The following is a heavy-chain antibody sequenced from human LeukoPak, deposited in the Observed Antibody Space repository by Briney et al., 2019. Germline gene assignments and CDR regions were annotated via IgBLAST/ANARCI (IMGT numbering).Heavy chain of an antibody. Sequence: GGSLRLSCAASGFSFSSYDMNWVRQAPGNGLEWISYISSSGRTIYDADSVKGRFTISRDNAKNSMYLQMNGLRAEDMALYYCARGGHGDYYFDYWGQGTLVTASS. V-gene: IGHV3-48*03. J-gene: IGHJ4*02. CDR1: GFSFSSYD. D-gene: IGHD4-17*01. CDR2: ISSSGRTI. CDR3: ARGGHGDYYFDY.